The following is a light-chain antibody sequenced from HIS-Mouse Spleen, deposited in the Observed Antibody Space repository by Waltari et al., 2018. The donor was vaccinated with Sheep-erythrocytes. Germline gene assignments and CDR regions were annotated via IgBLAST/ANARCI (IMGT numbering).Light chain of an antibody. CDR2: EAS. CDR1: ALPNNY. J-gene: IGLJ3*02. V-gene: IGLV3-10*01. Sequence: SYELTQPPSVSVSPGQTARITCSGDALPNNYAYWYQQKSGQAPVLVIYEASKRPSGIPERFSGSTSGTMATLTISGAQVEDEADYYCYSTDSSGNHWVFGGGTKLTVL. CDR3: YSTDSSGNHWV.